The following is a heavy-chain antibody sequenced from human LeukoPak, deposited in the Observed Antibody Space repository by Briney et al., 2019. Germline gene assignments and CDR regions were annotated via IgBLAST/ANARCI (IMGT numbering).Heavy chain of an antibody. CDR3: ARDWLPIITMVRGAPDY. CDR1: GYTFTGYG. D-gene: IGHD3-10*01. CDR2: INAGNGNT. V-gene: IGHV1-3*01. J-gene: IGHJ4*02. Sequence: ASVKVSCKASGYTFTGYGISWVRQAPGQRLEWMGWINAGNGNTKYSQKFQGRVTITRDTSASTAYMELSRLRSDDTAVYYCARDWLPIITMVRGAPDYWGQGTLVTVSS.